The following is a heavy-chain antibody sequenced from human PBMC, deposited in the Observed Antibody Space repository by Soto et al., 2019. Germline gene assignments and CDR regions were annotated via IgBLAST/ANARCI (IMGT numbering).Heavy chain of an antibody. CDR2: IYYSGST. CDR3: ASQLESQTYLGY. V-gene: IGHV4-39*01. D-gene: IGHD3-16*01. Sequence: SETLSLTCTVSGGSISSSSYYWGWIRQPPGKGLEWIGSIYYSGSTDYNPSLKSRVTISLDTSKNQFSLKRPAATAAATAGFSCASQLESQTYLGYWGWGTLVTVSS. J-gene: IGHJ4*02. CDR1: GGSISSSSYY.